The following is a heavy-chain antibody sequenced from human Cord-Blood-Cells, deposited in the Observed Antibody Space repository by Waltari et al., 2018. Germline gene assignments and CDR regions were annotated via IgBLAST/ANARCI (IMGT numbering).Heavy chain of an antibody. J-gene: IGHJ4*02. CDR2: IWYDGSNK. CDR3: AREGRGSYFDY. V-gene: IGHV3-33*01. Sequence: QVQLVESGGGVVQPGRSLRLSCAASGFTFSSYGMHWVRQAPGQGLEWVAVIWYDGSNKYYADSVKGRFTISRDNSKNTLYLQMNSLRAEDTAVYYCAREGRGSYFDYWGQGTLVTVSS. D-gene: IGHD1-26*01. CDR1: GFTFSSYG.